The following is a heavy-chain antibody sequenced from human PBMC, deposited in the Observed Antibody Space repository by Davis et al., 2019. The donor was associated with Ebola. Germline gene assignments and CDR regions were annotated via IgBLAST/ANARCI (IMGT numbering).Heavy chain of an antibody. J-gene: IGHJ4*02. CDR3: AQAVEGHFDH. V-gene: IGHV6-1*01. CDR1: GDSVSTKSAA. Sequence: SETLSLTCAISGDSVSTKSAAWNWIRQSPSRGLEWLGRTYYRSKWYYDYAVSLEGRITINPDTSKNQFSLQLNSVTPEDTAVYYCAQAVEGHFDHWGQGTLVTVSS. CDR2: TYYRSKWYY. D-gene: IGHD2-15*01.